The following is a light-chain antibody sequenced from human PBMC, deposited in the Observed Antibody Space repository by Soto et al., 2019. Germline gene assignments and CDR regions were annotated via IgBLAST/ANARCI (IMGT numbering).Light chain of an antibody. J-gene: IGLJ1*01. Sequence: QSVLTQPASVSGSPGQSITISCTGTSSDVGGYNYVSWYQQHPGKAPKLMLSEVTDRPSGVSNRFSGSKSGNTASLTISGLQAEDEADYYSSSYTSSSTYVFGTGTKVTVL. CDR3: SSYTSSSTYV. CDR2: EVT. V-gene: IGLV2-14*01. CDR1: SSDVGGYNY.